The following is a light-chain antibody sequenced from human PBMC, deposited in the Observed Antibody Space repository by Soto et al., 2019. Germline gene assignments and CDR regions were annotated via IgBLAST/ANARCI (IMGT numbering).Light chain of an antibody. Sequence: IQMTQSQASLSASVGDRVTISGRASQSIGRNVNWYQQKPGTAHTLRIYAASNLQSGVPPRFSGSGSGSEFTLTISSLQPEDLATYYCQHYNSYSEAFGQGTKVDIK. CDR3: QHYNSYSEA. V-gene: IGKV1-39*01. CDR2: AAS. J-gene: IGKJ1*01. CDR1: QSIGRN.